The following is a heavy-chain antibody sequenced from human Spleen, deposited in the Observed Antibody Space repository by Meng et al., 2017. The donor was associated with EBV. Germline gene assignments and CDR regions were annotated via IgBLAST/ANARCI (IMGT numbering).Heavy chain of an antibody. Sequence: TFAVSVPMQVTPTHSPSLPSTFSCVSLSTRWVGGGWIHQHPGKALEWIALIYWDDDKRYSPSLKSRLTITKDTSKNQVVLTMTNMDPVDPATYYCARGRYCSGGSCYYFDYWGQGTLVTVSS. V-gene: IGHV2-5*02. CDR3: ARGRYCSGGSCYYFDY. CDR1: CVSLSTRWVG. J-gene: IGHJ4*02. D-gene: IGHD2-15*01. CDR2: IYWDDDK.